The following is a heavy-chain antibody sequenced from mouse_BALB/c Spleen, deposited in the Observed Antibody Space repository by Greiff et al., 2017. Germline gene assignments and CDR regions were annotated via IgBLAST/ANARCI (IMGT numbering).Heavy chain of an antibody. V-gene: IGHV1-4*01. CDR2: INPSSGYT. CDR1: GYTFTSYT. D-gene: IGHD3-3*01. J-gene: IGHJ4*01. Sequence: QVQLQQSGAELARPGSSVKMSCKASGYTFTSYTMHWVKQRPGQGLEWIGYINPSSGYTKYNQKFKDKATLTADKSSSTAYMQLSSLTSEDSAVYYGARWGQDAMDYWGQGTSVTVSS. CDR3: ARWGQDAMDY.